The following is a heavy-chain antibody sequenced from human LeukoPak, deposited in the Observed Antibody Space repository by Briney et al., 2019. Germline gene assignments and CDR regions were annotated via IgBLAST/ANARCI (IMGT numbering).Heavy chain of an antibody. J-gene: IGHJ4*02. D-gene: IGHD2-2*01. CDR3: TSDAPPYCSSTRCLASFDY. CDR2: IKSKTDRGTT. V-gene: IGHV3-15*01. CDR1: GFTFSKAW. Sequence: GGSLRLSCAASGFTFSKAWMNWVRQAPGKGLEWVGRIKSKTDRGTTEYAAPVKGRFTISRDDSKNTLYLQINSLKTEDTAMYYCTSDAPPYCSSTRCLASFDYWGQGTLVTVSS.